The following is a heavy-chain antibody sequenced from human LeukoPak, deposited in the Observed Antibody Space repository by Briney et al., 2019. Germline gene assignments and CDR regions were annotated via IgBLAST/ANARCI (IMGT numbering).Heavy chain of an antibody. CDR2: ISSSGSTI. V-gene: IGHV3-11*01. J-gene: IGHJ6*02. CDR1: GFTFSDYY. D-gene: IGHD3-9*01. CDR3: ARDKLRYFDSYYYCYYGMDV. Sequence: GGSLRLSCAASGFTFSDYYMSWIRQAPGKGLEWVSYISSSGSTIYYADSVKGRFTISRDNAKNSLYLQMNSLRAEDTAVYYCARDKLRYFDSYYYCYYGMDVWGQGTTVTVSS.